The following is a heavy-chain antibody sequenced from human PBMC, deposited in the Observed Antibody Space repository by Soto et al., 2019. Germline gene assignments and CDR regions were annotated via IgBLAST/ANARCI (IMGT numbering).Heavy chain of an antibody. CDR3: ARDRGTFCTGGDCYGNYGMDV. CDR2: IYYSGST. J-gene: IGHJ6*04. V-gene: IGHV4-59*01. Sequence: PSETLSLTCTVSDGSISNYYWSWIRQPPGNGLEWIGYIYYSGSTNYNPSLTSRVTISVDTSKNRFSLKLSSVTAADTAVYYCARDRGTFCTGGDCYGNYGMDVWGKGTTVTVSS. CDR1: DGSISNYY. D-gene: IGHD2-8*02.